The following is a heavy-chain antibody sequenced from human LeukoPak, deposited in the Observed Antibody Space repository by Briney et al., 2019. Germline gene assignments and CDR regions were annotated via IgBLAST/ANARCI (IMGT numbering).Heavy chain of an antibody. CDR2: IYYSGST. Sequence: PSETLSLTCTVSGGSISSGGYYWSWIRQHPGKGLEWIGYIYYSGSTYYNPSLKSRVTISVDTSKNQFSLKLSSVTAADTAVYYCARGEDYYDSSGSYFDYWGQGTLVTVSS. CDR1: GGSISSGGYY. D-gene: IGHD3-22*01. V-gene: IGHV4-31*03. CDR3: ARGEDYYDSSGSYFDY. J-gene: IGHJ4*02.